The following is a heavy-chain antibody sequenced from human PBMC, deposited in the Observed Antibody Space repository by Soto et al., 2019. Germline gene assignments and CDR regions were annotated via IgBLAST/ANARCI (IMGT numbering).Heavy chain of an antibody. CDR2: ISYDGSNK. J-gene: IGHJ6*02. D-gene: IGHD6-6*01. V-gene: IGHV3-30*18. Sequence: GGSLRLSCAASGFTFSSYGMHWARQAPGKGLERVAVISYDGSNKYYADSVKGRFTISRDNSKNTLYLQMNSLRAEDTAVYYCAKPSSTSLAARWQDYYYYGMDVWGQGTTVTVSS. CDR3: AKPSSTSLAARWQDYYYYGMDV. CDR1: GFTFSSYG.